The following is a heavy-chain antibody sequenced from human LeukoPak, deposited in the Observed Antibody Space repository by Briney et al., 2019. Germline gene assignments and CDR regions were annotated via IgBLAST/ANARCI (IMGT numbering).Heavy chain of an antibody. Sequence: GGSLRLSCAASGLTFSNYAMYWVRQAPGKGLEFVSLISSNGGSTYYANSARGRFTISRDNSKNTVYLQMGSLGSEDMAVYYCARGAPQGSYYYYALNVWGQGTTVTVSS. CDR2: ISSNGGST. CDR3: ARGAPQGSYYYYALNV. CDR1: GLTFSNYA. J-gene: IGHJ6*02. V-gene: IGHV3-64*01.